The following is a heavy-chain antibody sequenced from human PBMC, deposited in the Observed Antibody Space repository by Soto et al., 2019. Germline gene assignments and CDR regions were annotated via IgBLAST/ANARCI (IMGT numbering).Heavy chain of an antibody. Sequence: GGSLRLSCAASGLTFSSYGMHWVRQAPGKGLEWVAVISYDGSNKYYADSVKGRLTISRDNSKNTLYLQMNSLRAEDTAVYYCAKEALWFGESNAFDIWGQGTMVTVSS. V-gene: IGHV3-30*18. CDR1: GLTFSSYG. D-gene: IGHD3-10*01. CDR3: AKEALWFGESNAFDI. J-gene: IGHJ3*02. CDR2: ISYDGSNK.